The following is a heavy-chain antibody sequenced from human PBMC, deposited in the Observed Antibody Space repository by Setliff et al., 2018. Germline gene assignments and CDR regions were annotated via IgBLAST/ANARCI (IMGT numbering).Heavy chain of an antibody. CDR2: IYTSGST. Sequence: PSETLSLTCIVSGGSINSYYWSWIRQPAGKGLEWIGHIYTSGSTNYNPSLKSRVTISVDTSKNQFSLKLSSVTAADTAVYYCAREDGGGWLAPFDYWGQGTLVTVSS. V-gene: IGHV4-4*07. CDR3: AREDGGGWLAPFDY. CDR1: GGSINSYY. D-gene: IGHD6-19*01. J-gene: IGHJ4*02.